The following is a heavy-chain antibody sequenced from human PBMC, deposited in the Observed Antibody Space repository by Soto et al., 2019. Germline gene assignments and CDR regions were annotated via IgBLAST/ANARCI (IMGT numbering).Heavy chain of an antibody. D-gene: IGHD3-16*01. CDR2: ISPYTGNT. J-gene: IGHJ6*02. Sequence: QVQLVQSGDEVKKPGASVKVSCKASGYIFVNYGIAWVRQAPGKGLEWMGWISPYTGNTHSATKVQGRLTMTTDTSTSTAYMDLGSLTSDDTAVYYCVMVDNYVTPTPQDVWGQGTTGTVSS. CDR1: GYIFVNYG. CDR3: VMVDNYVTPTPQDV. V-gene: IGHV1-18*01.